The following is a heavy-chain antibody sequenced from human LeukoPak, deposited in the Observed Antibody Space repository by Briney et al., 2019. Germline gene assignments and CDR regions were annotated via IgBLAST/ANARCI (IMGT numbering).Heavy chain of an antibody. V-gene: IGHV3-30*04. D-gene: IGHD2-8*02. CDR3: ARDQTAVTGVWGTIDY. J-gene: IGHJ4*02. CDR1: GFTFSSYA. Sequence: PGGSLRLSCAASGFTFSSYAMHWVRQAPGKGLEWVAVISYDGSNKYYADSVKGRFTISRDNSKNTLYLQMNSLRAEDTAVYYCARDQTAVTGVWGTIDYWGQGTLVTVSS. CDR2: ISYDGSNK.